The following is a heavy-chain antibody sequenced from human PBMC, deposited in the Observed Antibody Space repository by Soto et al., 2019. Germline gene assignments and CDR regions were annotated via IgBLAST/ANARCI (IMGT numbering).Heavy chain of an antibody. CDR2: IDPSDSQT. D-gene: IGHD3-22*01. Sequence: GASLKISCKGSGYSFAGYWITWVRQKPGKGLEWMGRIDPSDSQTYYSPSFRGHVTISVTKSITTVFLQWSSLRASDTAMYYCARQIYDSDTGPNFQYYFDTWGQGTPVTVSS. V-gene: IGHV5-10-1*01. CDR1: GYSFAGYW. J-gene: IGHJ4*02. CDR3: ARQIYDSDTGPNFQYYFDT.